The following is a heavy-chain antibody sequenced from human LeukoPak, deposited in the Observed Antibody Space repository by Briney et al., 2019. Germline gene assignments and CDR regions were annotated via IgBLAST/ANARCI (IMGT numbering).Heavy chain of an antibody. CDR2: IYYSGST. D-gene: IGHD1-26*01. Sequence: SETLSLTCTVSGGSISSYYWSWIRQPPGKGLEWIGCIYYSGSTNYNPSLKSRVTISVDTSKNQFSLKLSSVTAADTAVYYCARSHSGSYHYFDYWGQGTLVTVSS. CDR3: ARSHSGSYHYFDY. CDR1: GGSISSYY. J-gene: IGHJ4*02. V-gene: IGHV4-59*01.